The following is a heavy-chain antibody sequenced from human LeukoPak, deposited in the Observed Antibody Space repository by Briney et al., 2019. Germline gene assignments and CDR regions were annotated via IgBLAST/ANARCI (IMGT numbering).Heavy chain of an antibody. V-gene: IGHV1-69*04. CDR2: IIPILGIA. J-gene: IGHJ4*02. CDR1: GGTFSSYA. D-gene: IGHD4-23*01. Sequence: SVKVSCKASGGTFSSYAISWVRQAPGQGLEWMGRIIPILGIANYAQKFQGRVTITADKSTSTAYMELSSLRSEDTAVYYCARDLTVVTGDYWGQGTLVTVSS. CDR3: ARDLTVVTGDY.